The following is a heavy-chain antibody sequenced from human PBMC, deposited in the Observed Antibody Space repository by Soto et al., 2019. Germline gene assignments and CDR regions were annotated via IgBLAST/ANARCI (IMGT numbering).Heavy chain of an antibody. CDR2: LSGSGGST. CDR1: GFTFSSYA. CDR3: TKNIGASGTNYDGMDV. V-gene: IGHV3-23*01. J-gene: IGHJ6*02. D-gene: IGHD3-3*01. Sequence: EVQLLESGGGLVQPGGSLRLSCAASGFTFSSYAMNWVRQAPGKGLEWVSTLSGSGGSTYYADSVKGRFTISRDNSKNTLYLQMNSLRAEDTAVYSCTKNIGASGTNYDGMDVWGQGTTVTVSS.